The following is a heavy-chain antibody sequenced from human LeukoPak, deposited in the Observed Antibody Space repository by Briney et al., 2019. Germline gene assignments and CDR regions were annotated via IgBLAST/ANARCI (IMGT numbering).Heavy chain of an antibody. CDR1: GYSFINFG. Sequence: ASVKVSCKASGYSFINFGLSWVRQAPGQGLEWMGWISAYNHNTNYAQKFQGRVTITADESTSTAYMELSSLISEDTAVYYCARDPGPYCGGDCFQYFQDWGQGTLVTVSS. V-gene: IGHV1-18*01. J-gene: IGHJ1*01. D-gene: IGHD2-21*02. CDR2: ISAYNHNT. CDR3: ARDPGPYCGGDCFQYFQD.